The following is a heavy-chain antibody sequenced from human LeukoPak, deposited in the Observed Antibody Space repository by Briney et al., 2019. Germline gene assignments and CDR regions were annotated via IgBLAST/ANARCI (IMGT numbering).Heavy chain of an antibody. CDR1: GFTFSDYY. CDR2: INHSGST. D-gene: IGHD1-26*01. CDR3: ARGGAISSGSYQGDY. J-gene: IGHJ4*02. Sequence: PGGSLRLSCAASGFTFSDYYMSWIRQPPGKGLEWIGEINHSGSTNYNPSLKSRVTISVDTSKNQFSLKLSSVTAADTAVYYCARGGAISSGSYQGDYWGQGTLVTVSS. V-gene: IGHV4-34*01.